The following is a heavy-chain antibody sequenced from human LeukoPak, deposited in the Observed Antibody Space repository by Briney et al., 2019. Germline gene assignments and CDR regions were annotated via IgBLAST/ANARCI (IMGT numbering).Heavy chain of an antibody. CDR3: VMFGSYYYGMDV. Sequence: HSGRSLRLSCAASGFTFSSYGMHWVRQAPGKGLEWVAVISYDGGNKYYADSVKGRFTISRDNSKNTLYLQMNSLRAEDTAVYYCVMFGSYYYGMDVWGQGTTVTVSS. V-gene: IGHV3-30*03. D-gene: IGHD3-10*02. CDR2: ISYDGGNK. J-gene: IGHJ6*02. CDR1: GFTFSSYG.